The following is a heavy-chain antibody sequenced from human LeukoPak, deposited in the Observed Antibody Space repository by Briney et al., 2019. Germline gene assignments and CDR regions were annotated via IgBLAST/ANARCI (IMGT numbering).Heavy chain of an antibody. D-gene: IGHD2-21*02. CDR1: GGSISSGGYY. V-gene: IGHV4-30-2*01. CDR3: ARDSVLVTLAGFDY. CDR2: IYHSGST. Sequence: PSETLSLTCTVSGGSISSGGYYWSWIRQPPGKGLEWIGYIYHSGSTYYNPSLKSRVTISVDRSKNQFSLKLSSVTAADTAVYYCARDSVLVTLAGFDYWGQGTLVTVSS. J-gene: IGHJ4*02.